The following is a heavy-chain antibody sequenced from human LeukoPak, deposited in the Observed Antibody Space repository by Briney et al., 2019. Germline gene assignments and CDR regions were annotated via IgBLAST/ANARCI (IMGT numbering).Heavy chain of an antibody. V-gene: IGHV4-38-2*02. CDR2: IYHSGST. J-gene: IGHJ4*02. Sequence: SETLSLTCTVSGYSISSGYYWGWIRQPPVKGLEWIGSIYHSGSTYYNPSLKSRVTISVDTSKNQFSLKLSSVTAADTAVYYCARGLRYFDWFDYWGQGTLVTVSS. CDR1: GYSISSGYY. CDR3: ARGLRYFDWFDY. D-gene: IGHD3-9*01.